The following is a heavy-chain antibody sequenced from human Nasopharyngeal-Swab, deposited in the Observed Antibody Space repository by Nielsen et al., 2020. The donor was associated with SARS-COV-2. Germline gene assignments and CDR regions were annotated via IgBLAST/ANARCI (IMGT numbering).Heavy chain of an antibody. Sequence: GESLKISCAASGFTFSSYAMHWVRQAPGKGLEWVAVISYDGSNKYYADSVKGRFTISRDNSKNTLYLQMNSLRAEDTAVYYCARCFGTAPENQIYGMTSGAKGPRSPSP. J-gene: IGHJ6*02. V-gene: IGHV3-30*04. CDR1: GFTFSSYA. CDR2: ISYDGSNK. CDR3: ARCFGTAPENQIYGMTS. D-gene: IGHD1-14*01.